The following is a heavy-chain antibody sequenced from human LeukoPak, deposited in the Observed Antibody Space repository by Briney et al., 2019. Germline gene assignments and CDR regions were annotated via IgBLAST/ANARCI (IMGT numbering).Heavy chain of an antibody. Sequence: PGRSLRLSCAASGFTFSSYGMHWVRQAPGKGLEWVAVISYDGSNKYYADSVKGRFTISRDNSKNTLYLQMNSLRAEDTAVYYCARDSRITARFNFDYWGQGTLITVSS. D-gene: IGHD6-6*01. J-gene: IGHJ4*02. CDR1: GFTFSSYG. CDR3: ARDSRITARFNFDY. CDR2: ISYDGSNK. V-gene: IGHV3-30*03.